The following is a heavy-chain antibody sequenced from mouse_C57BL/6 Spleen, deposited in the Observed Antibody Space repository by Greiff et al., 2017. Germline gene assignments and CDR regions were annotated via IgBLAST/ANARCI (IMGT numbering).Heavy chain of an antibody. CDR3: ARTGTGFDY. V-gene: IGHV1-50*01. CDR1: GYTFTSYW. Sequence: QVQLQQPGAELVKPGASVKLSCKASGYTFTSYWMPWVKQRPGQGLEWIGEVDPSDSYTNYHQKFKGKATLTVDPSSSTAYMQLSSLTSEDSAVYYCARTGTGFDYWGQGTTLTVSS. CDR2: VDPSDSYT. J-gene: IGHJ2*01. D-gene: IGHD4-1*01.